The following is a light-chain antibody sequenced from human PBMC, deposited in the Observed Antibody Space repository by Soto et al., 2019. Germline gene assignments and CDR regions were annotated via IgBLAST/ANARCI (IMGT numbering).Light chain of an antibody. CDR3: SSYTSSSTLSTYV. J-gene: IGLJ1*01. Sequence: QSALTQPASVSGSPGQSITISCTGTSSDVGGYNYVSWYQHHPGKAPKLMIYDVSNRPSGVSHRFSGSKSGNTASLIISGLHAEDEDDYYCSSYTSSSTLSTYVFGTGTKLTVL. V-gene: IGLV2-14*03. CDR1: SSDVGGYNY. CDR2: DVS.